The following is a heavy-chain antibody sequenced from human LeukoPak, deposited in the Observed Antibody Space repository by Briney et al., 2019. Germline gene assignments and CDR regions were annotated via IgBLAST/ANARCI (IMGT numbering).Heavy chain of an antibody. Sequence: QAGGSLRLSCAGSGFVYSAFWMSWVRQVPGKGLEWVANIKQDGSEKYYVDSVNGRFTISRDNARNTLFLQMDNLRAEDTAIYYCARESVRRISMRAKGYFDYWGRGTRVTVSS. CDR1: GFVYSAFW. J-gene: IGHJ4*02. V-gene: IGHV3-7*01. CDR3: ARESVRRISMRAKGYFDY. CDR2: IKQDGSEK. D-gene: IGHD3-16*01.